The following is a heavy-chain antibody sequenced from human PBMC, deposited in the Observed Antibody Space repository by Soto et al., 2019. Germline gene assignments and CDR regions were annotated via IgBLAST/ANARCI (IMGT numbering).Heavy chain of an antibody. CDR2: ISGGGETFST. Sequence: QLLESGGKLMQPGGSLRLSCAASGFNFRDYAMTWVRQAPGKGLEYVSIISGGGETFSTFYAESVQGRFTISRDNAKSTLYLQINDLRPQDSAVYYCAKTMVRGVLVDALDVWGQGTTVTAS. J-gene: IGHJ6*02. CDR3: AKTMVRGVLVDALDV. V-gene: IGHV3-23*01. CDR1: GFNFRDYA. D-gene: IGHD3-10*01.